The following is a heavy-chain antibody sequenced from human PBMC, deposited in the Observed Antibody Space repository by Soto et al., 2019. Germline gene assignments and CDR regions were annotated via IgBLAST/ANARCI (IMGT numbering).Heavy chain of an antibody. CDR1: GFTVSSNY. D-gene: IGHD3-10*01. CDR2: IYSGGST. V-gene: IGHV3-53*02. J-gene: IGHJ4*02. Sequence: EVQLVETGGGLIQPGGSLRLSCAASGFTVSSNYMSWVRQAPGKGLEWVSVIYSGGSTYYADSVKGRFTISRDNSKNTLYLQMNSLRAEDTAVYYCARAATDSAETSFDYWGQGTLVTVSS. CDR3: ARAATDSAETSFDY.